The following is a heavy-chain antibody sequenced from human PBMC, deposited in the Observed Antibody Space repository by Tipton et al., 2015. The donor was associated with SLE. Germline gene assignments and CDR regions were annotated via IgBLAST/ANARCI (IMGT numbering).Heavy chain of an antibody. V-gene: IGHV3-73*01. Sequence: GSLRLSCAASGFTFSGSAMHWVRQASGKGLEWVGRIRSKANSYATAYAASVKGRFSISRDDSKNTAYLQMNSLRAEDTAVYYCARRIGGYYGMDVWGQGTTVTVSS. CDR1: GFTFSGSA. CDR2: IRSKANSYAT. J-gene: IGHJ6*02. CDR3: ARRIGGYYGMDV. D-gene: IGHD2-15*01.